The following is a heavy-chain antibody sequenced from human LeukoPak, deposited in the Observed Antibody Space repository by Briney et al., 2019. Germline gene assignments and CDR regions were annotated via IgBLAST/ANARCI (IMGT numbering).Heavy chain of an antibody. D-gene: IGHD5-18*01. Sequence: GASVKVSCKASGYTFTSYGISWVRQAPGQGLEWMGWISAYNGNTNYAQKLQGRVTMTTDTSTSTAYMELRSLRSDDTAVYYCVRDAMDTAMVLYYFDYWGQGTLVTVSS. V-gene: IGHV1-18*01. CDR3: VRDAMDTAMVLYYFDY. CDR1: GYTFTSYG. J-gene: IGHJ4*02. CDR2: ISAYNGNT.